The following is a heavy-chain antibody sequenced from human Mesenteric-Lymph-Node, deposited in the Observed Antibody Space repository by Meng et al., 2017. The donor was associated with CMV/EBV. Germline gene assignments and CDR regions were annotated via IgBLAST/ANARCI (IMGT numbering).Heavy chain of an antibody. D-gene: IGHD2-2*01. CDR2: IIPILGIA. CDR1: TFSSYA. CDR3: ARGSGIVVVPAAYWYFDL. V-gene: IGHV1-69*04. Sequence: TFSSYAISWGRQAPGQGREWMGRIIPILGIANYAQKCQGRVTITADKSTSTAYMELSSLRSEDTAVYYCARGSGIVVVPAAYWYFDLWGRGTLVTVSS. J-gene: IGHJ2*01.